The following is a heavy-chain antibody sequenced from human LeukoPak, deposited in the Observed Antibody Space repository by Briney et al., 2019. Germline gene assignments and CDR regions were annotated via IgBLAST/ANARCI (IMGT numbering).Heavy chain of an antibody. V-gene: IGHV4-59*12. Sequence: SETLSLTCTVSGGSISSYYWSWIRQPPGKGLEWIGYIYHSGSTYYNPSLKSRVTISVDRSKNQFSLKLSSVTAADTAVYYCARGDYAGAFDIWGQGTMVTVSS. CDR3: ARGDYAGAFDI. D-gene: IGHD2-2*01. J-gene: IGHJ3*02. CDR2: IYHSGST. CDR1: GGSISSYY.